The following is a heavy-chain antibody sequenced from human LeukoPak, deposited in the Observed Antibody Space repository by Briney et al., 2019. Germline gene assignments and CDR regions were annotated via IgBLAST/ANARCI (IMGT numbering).Heavy chain of an antibody. V-gene: IGHV3-53*01. Sequence: GGSLRLSCAASGFTVSSNYMSWVRQAPGKGLEWVSVIYSGGSTYYADSVKGRFTISRDNSKNTLYLQMNSLRAEDTAVYYCARIVEQQLYYGMDVWGQGTTVTVSS. J-gene: IGHJ6*02. CDR2: IYSGGST. CDR3: ARIVEQQLYYGMDV. D-gene: IGHD6-13*01. CDR1: GFTVSSNY.